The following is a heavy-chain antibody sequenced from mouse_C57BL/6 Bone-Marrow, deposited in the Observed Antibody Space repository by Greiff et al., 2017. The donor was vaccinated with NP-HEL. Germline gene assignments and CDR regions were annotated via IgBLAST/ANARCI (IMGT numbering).Heavy chain of an antibody. D-gene: IGHD2-4*01. CDR2: IDPSDSYT. J-gene: IGHJ4*01. CDR1: GYTFTSYW. V-gene: IGHV1-50*01. Sequence: VQLQQPGAELVKPGASVKLSCKASGYTFTSYWMQWVKQRPGQGLEWIGEIDPSDSYTNYNQKFKGKATLTVDTSSSTAYMQLSSLTSEDSAVYYCARPDYYYAMDYWGQGTSVTVSS. CDR3: ARPDYYYAMDY.